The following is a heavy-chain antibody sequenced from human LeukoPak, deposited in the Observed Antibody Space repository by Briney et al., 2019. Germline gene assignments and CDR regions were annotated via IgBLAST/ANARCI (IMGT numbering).Heavy chain of an antibody. J-gene: IGHJ5*02. D-gene: IGHD6-19*01. CDR3: ARDLLRRVAVAGTHGWFDP. V-gene: IGHV3-30-3*01. CDR2: ISYDGSNK. CDR1: GFTFSSYA. Sequence: GGSLRLSCAASGFTFSSYAMHWVRQAPGKGLEWEAVISYDGSNKYYADSVKGRFTISRDNSKNTLYLQMNSLRAEDTAVYYCARDLLRRVAVAGTHGWFDPWGQGTLVTVSS.